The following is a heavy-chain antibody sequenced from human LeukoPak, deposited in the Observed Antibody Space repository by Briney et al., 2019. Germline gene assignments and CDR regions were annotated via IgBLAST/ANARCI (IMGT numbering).Heavy chain of an antibody. Sequence: AASVKVSCKASGYTFTSYDINWVRQATGQGLEWMGWMNPNSGNTGYAQKFQGRVTITRNTSISTAYMELSSLRSEDTAVYYCARAMLGPAGLNAAFDIWGQGTMVTVSS. V-gene: IGHV1-8*03. CDR2: MNPNSGNT. CDR3: ARAMLGPAGLNAAFDI. J-gene: IGHJ3*02. D-gene: IGHD3-10*02. CDR1: GYTFTSYD.